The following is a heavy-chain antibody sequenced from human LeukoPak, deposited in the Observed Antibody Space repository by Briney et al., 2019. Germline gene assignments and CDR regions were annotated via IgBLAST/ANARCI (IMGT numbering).Heavy chain of an antibody. Sequence: SETLSLTCTVSGGSITSYYLTWIRQPPGQGLEWIGYIYYTGSTNYNPSLKSRVTLSVDTSNNEVSLKLRSVTADDTAVYYCARVGVEVELATFDYWGRGTLVAVSS. D-gene: IGHD5-24*01. CDR3: ARVGVEVELATFDY. CDR2: IYYTGST. V-gene: IGHV4-59*01. J-gene: IGHJ4*02. CDR1: GGSITSYY.